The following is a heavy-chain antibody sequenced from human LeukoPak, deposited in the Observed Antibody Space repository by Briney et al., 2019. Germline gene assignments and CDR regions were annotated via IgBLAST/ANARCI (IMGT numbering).Heavy chain of an antibody. CDR2: IYYSGST. V-gene: IGHV4-59*08. CDR1: GGSISGYH. J-gene: IGHJ3*02. Sequence: SETLSLTCTVSGGSISGYHWSWIRQSPGKGLEWIGYIYYSGSTNYNPSLKSRVTISADTSKNQFSLKLSSVTAADTAVYYCARRSSAWYIAFDIWGQGTMVTVSS. CDR3: ARRSSAWYIAFDI. D-gene: IGHD6-19*01.